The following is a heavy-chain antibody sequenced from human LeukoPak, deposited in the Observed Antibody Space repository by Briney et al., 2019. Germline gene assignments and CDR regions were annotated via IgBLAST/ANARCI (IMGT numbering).Heavy chain of an antibody. D-gene: IGHD2-2*01. J-gene: IGHJ3*02. CDR3: ARDRIRRSSTGGAFDI. V-gene: IGHV1-18*04. Sequence: ASVKVSCKASGYTFTGYYMHWVRQAPGQGLEWMGWISPYNGNPNYAQKVQGRVTMTTDTSTTTAYMELWSLRSDDTAVYYCARDRIRRSSTGGAFDIWGQGTMVTVSS. CDR1: GYTFTGYY. CDR2: ISPYNGNP.